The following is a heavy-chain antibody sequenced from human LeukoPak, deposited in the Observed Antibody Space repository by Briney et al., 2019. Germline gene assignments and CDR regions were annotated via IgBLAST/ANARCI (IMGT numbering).Heavy chain of an antibody. Sequence: GGSLRLSCAASGFTFSSYSMHWVRQAPGKGLEWVSSISSSSSYIYYADSVKGRFTISRDNAKNSLYLQMNSLRAEDTAVYYCTAGYSSSWYSEQSPEGPWFDPWGQGTLVTVSS. V-gene: IGHV3-21*01. CDR1: GFTFSSYS. CDR3: TAGYSSSWYSEQSPEGPWFDP. CDR2: ISSSSSYI. J-gene: IGHJ5*02. D-gene: IGHD6-13*01.